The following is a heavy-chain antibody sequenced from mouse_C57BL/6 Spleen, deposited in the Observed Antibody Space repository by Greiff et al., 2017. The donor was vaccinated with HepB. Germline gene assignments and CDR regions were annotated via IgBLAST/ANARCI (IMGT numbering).Heavy chain of an antibody. V-gene: IGHV5-17*01. CDR3: ARRDGTGYYFDY. J-gene: IGHJ2*01. D-gene: IGHD4-1*01. CDR1: GFTFSDYG. CDR2: ISSGSSTI. Sequence: EVKLVESGGGLVKPGGSLKLSCAASGFTFSDYGMHWVRQAPEKGLEWVAYISSGSSTIYYADTVKGRFTISRDNAKNTLFLQMTSLRSEDTAMYYCARRDGTGYYFDYWGQGTTLTVAS.